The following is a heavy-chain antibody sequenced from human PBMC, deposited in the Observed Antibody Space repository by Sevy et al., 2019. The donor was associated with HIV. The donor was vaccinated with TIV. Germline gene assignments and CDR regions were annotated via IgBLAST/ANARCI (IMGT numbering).Heavy chain of an antibody. CDR3: GGGGGQDAFDI. Sequence: ASVKVSCKASGGTFSSYAISWVRQAPGQGLEWMGGIIPIFGTANYAQKFQGRVTITADESTSTAYMELSSLRSEDTAVYYGGGGGGQDAFDIWGQGTMVTVSS. CDR2: IIPIFGTA. CDR1: GGTFSSYA. D-gene: IGHD3-16*01. V-gene: IGHV1-69*13. J-gene: IGHJ3*02.